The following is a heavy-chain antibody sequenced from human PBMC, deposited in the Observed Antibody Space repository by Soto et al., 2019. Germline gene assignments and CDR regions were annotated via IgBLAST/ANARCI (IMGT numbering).Heavy chain of an antibody. D-gene: IGHD3-10*01. CDR1: GGSIRSGGYF. V-gene: IGHV4-31*03. J-gene: IGHJ5*01. Sequence: SETLSLTCTVSGGSIRSGGYFWSWIRQHPGKGLEWIGYIYYSGSTYYNPSLKSRVTISVDRSKHQFSLNLISVTAADTAMYYCARSPTVTMIRGVGNWFASWGQGTLVTVSS. CDR2: IYYSGST. CDR3: ARSPTVTMIRGVGNWFAS.